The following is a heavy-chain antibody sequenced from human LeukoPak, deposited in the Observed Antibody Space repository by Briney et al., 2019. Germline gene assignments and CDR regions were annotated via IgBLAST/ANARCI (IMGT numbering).Heavy chain of an antibody. D-gene: IGHD5-18*01. V-gene: IGHV3-66*01. Sequence: PGGSLTLSCAASGFTVSSYYMSWVRQAPGKGLEWVSVIYSGGSTYYADSVKGRFTISRDNSKNTLYLQMNSLRAEDTAVYYCAWLGGYSYDYFDYWGQGTLVTVSS. CDR3: AWLGGYSYDYFDY. CDR1: GFTVSSYY. CDR2: IYSGGST. J-gene: IGHJ4*02.